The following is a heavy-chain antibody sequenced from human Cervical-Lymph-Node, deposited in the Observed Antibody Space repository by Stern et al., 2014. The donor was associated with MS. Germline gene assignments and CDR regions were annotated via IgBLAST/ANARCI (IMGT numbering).Heavy chain of an antibody. V-gene: IGHV1-46*01. CDR1: GYTFTSND. CDR2: INAYVGAA. J-gene: IGHJ5*02. D-gene: IGHD3-9*01. CDR3: ARDFEGHFYKWFDP. Sequence: VQLVESGAEVKTPGASVKVSCKASGYTFTSNDMHWVRQAPGQGLEWMGMINAYVGAAAYAPRFLVRVSVTRDTSASTVYMEMSSLTAEDTAVYYCARDFEGHFYKWFDPWGQGTLVTVSS.